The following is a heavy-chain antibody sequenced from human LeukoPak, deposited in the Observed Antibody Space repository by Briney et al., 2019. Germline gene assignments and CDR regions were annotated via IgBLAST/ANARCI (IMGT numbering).Heavy chain of an antibody. CDR2: ISYDGSNK. V-gene: IGHV3-30-3*01. D-gene: IGHD3-3*01. Sequence: GGSLRLSCAASGFTFSSYAMHWVRQAPGKGLEWVAVISYDGSNKYYADSVKGRFTISRDNSKNTLYLQMNSLRAEDTAVYYCARDYDFWSGMGYWGQGTLVTVSS. CDR3: ARDYDFWSGMGY. J-gene: IGHJ4*02. CDR1: GFTFSSYA.